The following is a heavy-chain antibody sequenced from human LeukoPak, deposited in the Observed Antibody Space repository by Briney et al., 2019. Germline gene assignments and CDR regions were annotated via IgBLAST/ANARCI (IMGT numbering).Heavy chain of an antibody. J-gene: IGHJ4*02. D-gene: IGHD2-2*01. CDR3: ARSVFPDIVVVPAAAYDY. V-gene: IGHV4-38-2*01. CDR1: GYSISSGYY. CDR2: IYHSGST. Sequence: SETLSLTCAVSGYSISSGYYWGWIRQPPGKGLEWIGSIYHSGSTYYNPSLKSRVTISVDTSKNQFSLKLSSVTVADTAVYYCARSVFPDIVVVPAAAYDYWGQGTLVTVSS.